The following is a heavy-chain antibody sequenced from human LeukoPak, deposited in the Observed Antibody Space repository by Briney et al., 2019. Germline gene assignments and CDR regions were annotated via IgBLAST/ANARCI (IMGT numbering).Heavy chain of an antibody. J-gene: IGHJ4*02. CDR3: AKNSLKYQLLSYAAPDY. CDR1: GFTFSSYG. D-gene: IGHD2-2*01. V-gene: IGHV3-30*18. Sequence: PGGSLRLSCAASGFTFSSYGMHWVRQAPGKGLEWVAVISYDGSNKYYADSVKGRFTISRDNSKNTLYLQMNSLRAEDTAVYYCAKNSLKYQLLSYAAPDYWGQGTLVTVSS. CDR2: ISYDGSNK.